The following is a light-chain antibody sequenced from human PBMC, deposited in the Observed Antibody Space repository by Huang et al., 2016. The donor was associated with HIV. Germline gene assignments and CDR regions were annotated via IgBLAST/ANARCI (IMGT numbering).Light chain of an antibody. Sequence: EIVMTQSPATLSVSPGERATLSCRASQSISSNLAWYQQKPGQAPRLLIYGASTRATGIPARFSGSGSGTDFTLSINSLEPEDFVTYYCQQRSTWPLTFGGGTKVET. CDR2: GAS. CDR1: QSISSN. V-gene: IGKV3-15*01. J-gene: IGKJ4*01. CDR3: QQRSTWPLT.